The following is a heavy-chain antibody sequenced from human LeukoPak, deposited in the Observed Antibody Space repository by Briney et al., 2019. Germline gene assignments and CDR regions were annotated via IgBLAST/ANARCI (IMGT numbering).Heavy chain of an antibody. J-gene: IGHJ4*02. V-gene: IGHV3-11*01. D-gene: IGHD3-3*01. Sequence: PGGSLRLSCAASGFTLSDYYMNWIRQTPGQGLEWVSYISPSGSNTYYADSVKGRFTISRDNAKNSLYLQMNSLRAEDTAVYYCAREATISSWGQGTLVTVSS. CDR2: ISPSGSNT. CDR3: AREATISS. CDR1: GFTLSDYY.